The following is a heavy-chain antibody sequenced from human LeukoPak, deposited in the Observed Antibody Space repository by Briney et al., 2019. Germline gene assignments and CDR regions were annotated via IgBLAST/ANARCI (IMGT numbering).Heavy chain of an antibody. D-gene: IGHD2-15*01. J-gene: IGHJ4*02. CDR2: VYYSGGT. CDR3: ATQAAGGPLDY. CDR1: GASISSSTYY. Sequence: SETLSLTCTVSGASISSSTYYWGWIRQPPGKGLEWIGTVYYSGGTSYYPSLKSRVTISVDTSKNQFSLKLTSVAAADTAVYYCATQAAGGPLDYWGQGTLVTVSS. V-gene: IGHV4-39*01.